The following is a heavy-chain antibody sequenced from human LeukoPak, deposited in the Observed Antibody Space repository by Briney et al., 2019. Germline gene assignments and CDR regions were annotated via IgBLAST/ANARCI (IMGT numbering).Heavy chain of an antibody. CDR2: IYHTGST. Sequence: KTSETLSLTCSISGGSVSDCNWSWIPQSPGKGLEWSGYIYHTGSTSYSPSLESRATITAATSQNQFSLKLGSVTAADTAVDYCSSRKLGNDYWGQGTLVTVSS. D-gene: IGHD7-27*01. CDR3: SSRKLGNDY. J-gene: IGHJ4*02. CDR1: GGSVSDCN. V-gene: IGHV4-59*02.